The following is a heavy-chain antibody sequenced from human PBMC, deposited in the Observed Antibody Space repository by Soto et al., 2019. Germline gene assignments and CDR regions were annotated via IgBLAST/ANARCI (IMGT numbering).Heavy chain of an antibody. V-gene: IGHV3-23*01. CDR2: LSGSGGST. CDR1: GFTFSSYA. J-gene: IGHJ4*02. CDR3: AKGRDDDDRSGYHTSFDF. Sequence: QLLESGGGLVQPGGSLRLSCAASGFTFSSYAMSWVRQAPGKGLEWVSTLSGSGGSTYYADSVKGRFTISRDNTKNTLFLQMNSLRAEDTAIYYCAKGRDDDDRSGYHTSFDFWGQGILVTVSS. D-gene: IGHD3-22*01.